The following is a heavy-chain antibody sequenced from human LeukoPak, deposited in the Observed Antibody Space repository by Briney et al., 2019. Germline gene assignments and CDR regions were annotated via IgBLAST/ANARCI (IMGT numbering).Heavy chain of an antibody. CDR3: ARGDIPVATDY. D-gene: IGHD6-19*01. CDR2: INHSGST. J-gene: IGHJ4*02. CDR1: GGSFSGYY. Sequence: SGTLSLTCAVYGGSFSGYYWSWIRQPPGKGLEWIGEINHSGSTNYNPSLKSQVTISVDTSKNQFSLKLSSVTAADTAVYYCARGDIPVATDYWGQGTLVTVSS. V-gene: IGHV4-34*01.